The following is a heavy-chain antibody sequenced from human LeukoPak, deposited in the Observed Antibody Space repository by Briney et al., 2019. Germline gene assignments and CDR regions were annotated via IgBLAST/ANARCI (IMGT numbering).Heavy chain of an antibody. Sequence: GRSLRLSCAASGFTFSGYGMHWVRQAPGKGLEWVAVISYDGSNKYYADSVKGRFTISRDNSKNTLYLQMNSLRAEDTAVYYCAITVRDYWGQGTLVTVSS. CDR2: ISYDGSNK. CDR3: AITVRDY. V-gene: IGHV3-30*03. D-gene: IGHD1-1*01. CDR1: GFTFSGYG. J-gene: IGHJ4*02.